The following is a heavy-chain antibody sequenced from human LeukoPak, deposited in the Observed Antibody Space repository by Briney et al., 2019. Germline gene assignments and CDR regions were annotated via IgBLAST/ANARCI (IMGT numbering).Heavy chain of an antibody. V-gene: IGHV1-46*01. J-gene: IGHJ4*02. D-gene: IGHD1-26*01. CDR3: AREQSGGKFDY. Sequence: VSVKVSCKASGYTFTNYYLHWVRQAPGQGLEWMGIIKPSDAITRYAQKFQGRVTMTRDTSTSTVYMELSSLRSEDTAVYYCAREQSGGKFDYWGQGTLVTVSS. CDR1: GYTFTNYY. CDR2: IKPSDAIT.